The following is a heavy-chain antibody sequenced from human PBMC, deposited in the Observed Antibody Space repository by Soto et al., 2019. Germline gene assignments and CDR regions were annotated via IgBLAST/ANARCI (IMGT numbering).Heavy chain of an antibody. J-gene: IGHJ6*03. Sequence: ASVKVSCKASGYTFTSYDINWVRQATGQGLEWMGWMNPNSGNTGYAQKFQGRVTMTRNTSISTAYMELSSLRSEDTAVYYCATQPVIHLGGSYYYYYMDVWGKGTTVTVSS. D-gene: IGHD2-15*01. CDR2: MNPNSGNT. CDR3: ATQPVIHLGGSYYYYYMDV. CDR1: GYTFTSYD. V-gene: IGHV1-8*01.